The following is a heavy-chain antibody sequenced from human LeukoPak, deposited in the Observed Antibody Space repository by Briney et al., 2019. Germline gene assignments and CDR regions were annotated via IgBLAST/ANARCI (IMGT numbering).Heavy chain of an antibody. V-gene: IGHV3-23*01. CDR2: ISGSGGST. CDR1: GFTFSSYA. CDR3: APSAPSSSSRGEVHY. Sequence: GGSLRLSCAASGFTFSSYAMSWVRQAPGKGLEWVSAISGSGGSTYYADSVKGRFTISRDNSKNTLYLQMNSLRAEDTAVYSCAPSAPSSSSRGEVHYWGQGTLVTVSS. J-gene: IGHJ4*02. D-gene: IGHD6-6*01.